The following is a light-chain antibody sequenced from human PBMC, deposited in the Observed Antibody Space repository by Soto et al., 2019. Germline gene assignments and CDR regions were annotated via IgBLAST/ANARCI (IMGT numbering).Light chain of an antibody. CDR3: TSFSTGSSYVI. Sequence: GVSNRFSGSKSGNTASLTISGLQADDEADYYCTSFSTGSSYVIFGGGTKVTVL. J-gene: IGLJ2*01. V-gene: IGLV2-14*01.